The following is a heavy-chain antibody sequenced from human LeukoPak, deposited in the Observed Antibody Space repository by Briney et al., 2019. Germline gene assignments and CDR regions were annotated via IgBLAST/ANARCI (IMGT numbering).Heavy chain of an antibody. D-gene: IGHD1-7*01. CDR1: GGFINNFY. CDR2: IYYSGST. Sequence: SGTLSLTCAVSGGFINNFYWSWIRQPPGKGLEWIGDIYYSGSTTYNPSLKSRITISVYTPKNQFSLKVSSVTAADTAVYYCARYSGTTTYYYYMDVWGKGTTVTVSS. J-gene: IGHJ6*03. CDR3: ARYSGTTTYYYYMDV. V-gene: IGHV4-59*01.